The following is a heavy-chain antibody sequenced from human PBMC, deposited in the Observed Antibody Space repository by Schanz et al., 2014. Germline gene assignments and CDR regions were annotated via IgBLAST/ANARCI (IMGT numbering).Heavy chain of an antibody. CDR1: GGSISSGGYS. V-gene: IGHV4-30-4*07. CDR2: IYYSGST. CDR3: ARGRVVPAAPEFDY. Sequence: QVQLQESGPGLVKPSQTLSLTCAVSGGSISSGGYSWNWIRQPPGKGLEWIVYIYYSGSTTYNPSLKSRVTISVDTSKKQFSLNLSSVTAADTAVYYCARGRVVPAAPEFDYWGQGTLVTVSS. D-gene: IGHD2-2*01. J-gene: IGHJ4*02.